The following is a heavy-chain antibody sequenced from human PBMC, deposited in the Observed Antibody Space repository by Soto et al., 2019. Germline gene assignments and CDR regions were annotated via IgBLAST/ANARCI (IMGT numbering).Heavy chain of an antibody. V-gene: IGHV4-30-2*01. CDR1: GGSISSGGYS. J-gene: IGHJ6*02. CDR2: IYHSGST. D-gene: IGHD5-12*01. Sequence: PSETLSLTCAVSGGSISSGGYSWSWIRQPPGKGLEWIGYIYHSGSTYYNPSLKSRVTISVDRSKNQFSLKLTSVTAADTAVYYCARVPTDIVAKDKYYYFDMDVWGQGTPVTV. CDR3: ARVPTDIVAKDKYYYFDMDV.